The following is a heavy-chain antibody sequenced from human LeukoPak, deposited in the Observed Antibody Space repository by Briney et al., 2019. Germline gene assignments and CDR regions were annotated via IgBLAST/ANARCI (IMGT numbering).Heavy chain of an antibody. CDR2: ISWNSGSI. CDR1: GFTFDDYA. V-gene: IGHV3-9*03. J-gene: IGHJ4*02. Sequence: GRSLRLSCAASGFTFDDYAMHWVRQAPGKGLEWVSGISWNSGSIGYADSVKGRFTISRDSAKNSLYLQMNSLRAEDMALYYCAKGDYFDYWGQGTLVTVSS. CDR3: AKGDYFDY.